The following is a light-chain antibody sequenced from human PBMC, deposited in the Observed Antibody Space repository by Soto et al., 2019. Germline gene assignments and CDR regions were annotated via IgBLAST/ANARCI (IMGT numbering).Light chain of an antibody. CDR3: QQYNNWPPGT. V-gene: IGKV3-15*01. CDR1: QSVSSN. CDR2: GAS. Sequence: EIVMTQSPATLSVSPGERATLSCRASQSVSSNLAWYQQKSGQAPRLLIYGASTRATGIPARFSGSGSGTEFTLTISSLQSEDFAVYYFQQYNNWPPGTFGQGTKVEIK. J-gene: IGKJ1*01.